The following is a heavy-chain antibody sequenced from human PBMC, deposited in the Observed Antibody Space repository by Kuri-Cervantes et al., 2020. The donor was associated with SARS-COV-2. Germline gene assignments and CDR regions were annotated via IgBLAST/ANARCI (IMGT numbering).Heavy chain of an antibody. CDR1: GFTFSSYS. J-gene: IGHJ6*02. CDR3: AREPITVTTNDYYYYGMDV. CDR2: ISSSSSTI. D-gene: IGHD4-11*01. Sequence: GGSLRLTCAASGFTFSSYSMNWVRQAPGKGLEWVSYISSSSSTIYYADSVKGRFTISRDNAKNSLYLQMNSLRAEDTAVYYCAREPITVTTNDYYYYGMDVWGQGTTVTVYS. V-gene: IGHV3-48*01.